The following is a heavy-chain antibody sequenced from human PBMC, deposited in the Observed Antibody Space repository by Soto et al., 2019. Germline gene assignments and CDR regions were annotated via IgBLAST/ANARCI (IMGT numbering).Heavy chain of an antibody. D-gene: IGHD2-2*01. Sequence: SETLSLTCSVSGASISSRDYYWGWIRQTPGKGLEWIGNTDYNGVTYYNPSLKSRVTVSKDTSKNQFSLKVASVTAADTAIYYCGRVMIGTSRHTDSDYWGQGTQVTVSS. CDR2: TDYNGVT. CDR3: GRVMIGTSRHTDSDY. V-gene: IGHV4-39*01. CDR1: GASISSRDYY. J-gene: IGHJ4*02.